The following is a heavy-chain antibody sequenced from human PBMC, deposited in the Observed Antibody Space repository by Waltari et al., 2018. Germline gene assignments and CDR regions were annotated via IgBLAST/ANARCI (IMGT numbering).Heavy chain of an antibody. CDR1: GGSISSGSYY. CDR3: ARDLGGVIY. CDR2: IYTSGST. D-gene: IGHD3-3*01. V-gene: IGHV4-61*02. Sequence: QVQLQESGPGLVKPSQTLSLTCTVSGGSISSGSYYWSWIRQPAGKGLEWIGRIYTSGSTNYNPSLKSRVTISVDTSKNQFSLKLSSVTAADTAVYYCARDLGGVIYWGQGTLVTVSS. J-gene: IGHJ4*02.